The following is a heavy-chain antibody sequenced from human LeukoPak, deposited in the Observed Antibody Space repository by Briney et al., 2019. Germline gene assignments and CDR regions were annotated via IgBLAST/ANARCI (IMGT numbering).Heavy chain of an antibody. CDR2: IYYSGST. V-gene: IGHV4-30-4*08. D-gene: IGHD6-19*01. J-gene: IGHJ4*02. CDR1: GGSISSGDYY. CDR3: ARRPGYSSGLGY. Sequence: SETLSLTCTVSGGSISSGDYYWSWIRQPPGKGLEWIGHIYYSGSTYYNPSLKSRVTISVDTSKNQFSLRLSSVTAADTAVYYCARRPGYSSGLGYWGQGTLVTVSS.